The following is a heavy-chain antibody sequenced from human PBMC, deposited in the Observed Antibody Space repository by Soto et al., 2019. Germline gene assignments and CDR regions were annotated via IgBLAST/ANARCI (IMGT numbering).Heavy chain of an antibody. D-gene: IGHD3-22*01. CDR3: VKEGYYYDSSGYYYGWFDP. CDR1: GFTFSNYA. V-gene: IGHV3-64D*06. J-gene: IGHJ5*02. CDR2: IVRNGGST. Sequence: GVSLRLSFSACGFTFSNYAMHWVRQAPGKGLEYVSAIVRNGGSTYYADSVKGRFTISRDNSKNTLYLQMSSLRAEDTAVYYCVKEGYYYDSSGYYYGWFDPWGQGTLVTVSS.